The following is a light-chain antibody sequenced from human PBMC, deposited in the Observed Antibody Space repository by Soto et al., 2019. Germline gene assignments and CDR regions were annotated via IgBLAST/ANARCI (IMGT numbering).Light chain of an antibody. V-gene: IGLV2-14*03. Sequence: QSVLTQPASVSGSPGQSITISCTGSSSDVGRYNYVSWYQHLPGKAPELMIYDVNNRPSGVSDRFSGSKSGNTASLTISGLQPEDEANYYCCSYAASGTYVFGSGTKVTVL. CDR2: DVN. CDR3: CSYAASGTYV. J-gene: IGLJ1*01. CDR1: SSDVGRYNY.